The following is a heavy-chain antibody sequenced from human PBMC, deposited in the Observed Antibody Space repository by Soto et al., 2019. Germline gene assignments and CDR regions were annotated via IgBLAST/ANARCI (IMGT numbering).Heavy chain of an antibody. D-gene: IGHD2-2*01. J-gene: IGHJ4*02. V-gene: IGHV3-74*01. CDR3: ARGRNSFYVDF. CDR2: LHNDGKTA. CDR1: GFTFSNYW. Sequence: EVQLVESGGTLVRPGGSLRLSCTTSGFTFSNYWMYWVRQAPGKGLVWVSRLHNDGKTATYADSVKGRFNVSRDIAKNTLYLEMDSLRAEDTAVCYCARGRNSFYVDFWGQGTLVTVSS.